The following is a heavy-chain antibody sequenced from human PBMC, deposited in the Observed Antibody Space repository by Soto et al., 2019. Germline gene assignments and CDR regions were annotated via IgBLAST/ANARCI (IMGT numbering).Heavy chain of an antibody. CDR2: IYDRGST. CDR3: ARGLSGDKVDY. Sequence: QVQLQESGPGLVKPSQALSLTCTVSGGSISSGDYYWSWIRQSPGKCLEWIVHIYDRGSTYSNSSLNRRVFILVDTYKNQFSLNLNSVTAADTAVYYCARGLSGDKVDYWGRGTLVTVSS. J-gene: IGHJ4*02. V-gene: IGHV4-30-4*01. CDR1: GGSISSGDYY. D-gene: IGHD7-27*01.